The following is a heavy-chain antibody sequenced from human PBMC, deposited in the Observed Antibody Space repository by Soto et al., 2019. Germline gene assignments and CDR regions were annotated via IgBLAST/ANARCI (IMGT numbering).Heavy chain of an antibody. J-gene: IGHJ6*02. D-gene: IGHD3-3*01. Sequence: SETLSLTCTVSGGSISSYYWSWIRQPAGKGLEWIGRIYTSGSTNYNPSLKSRVTMSVDTSKNQFSLKLSSVTAADTAVYYCARENVYSFFGVVTRDYYYGMDVWGQGTTVT. CDR3: ARENVYSFFGVVTRDYYYGMDV. V-gene: IGHV4-4*07. CDR1: GGSISSYY. CDR2: IYTSGST.